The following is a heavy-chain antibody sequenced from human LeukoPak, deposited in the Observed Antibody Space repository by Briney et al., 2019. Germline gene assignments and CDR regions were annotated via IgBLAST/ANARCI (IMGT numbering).Heavy chain of an antibody. D-gene: IGHD6-6*01. CDR3: ARDRYDSSSPLDY. Sequence: GSLRLSCVASGFTFNSYGMHWVRQAPGKGLEWVAIIWHDGSNQLYADSVKGRFTISRDNSKNTLYLQMNSLRGEDTAIYYCARDRYDSSSPLDYWGQGTLVTVSS. CDR1: GFTFNSYG. J-gene: IGHJ4*02. CDR2: IWHDGSNQ. V-gene: IGHV3-33*01.